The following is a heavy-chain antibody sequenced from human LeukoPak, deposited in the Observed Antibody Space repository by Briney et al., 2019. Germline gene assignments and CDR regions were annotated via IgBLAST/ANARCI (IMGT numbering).Heavy chain of an antibody. CDR3: ARGRGYSSGLIDY. D-gene: IGHD6-19*01. CDR1: DDSISSYY. V-gene: IGHV4-34*01. J-gene: IGHJ4*02. CDR2: INHSGST. Sequence: SSETLSLTCTVSDDSISSYYWSWIRQPPGKGLEWIGEINHSGSTNYNPSLKSRVTISVDTSKNQFSLKLSSVTAADTAVYYCARGRGYSSGLIDYWGQGTLVTVSS.